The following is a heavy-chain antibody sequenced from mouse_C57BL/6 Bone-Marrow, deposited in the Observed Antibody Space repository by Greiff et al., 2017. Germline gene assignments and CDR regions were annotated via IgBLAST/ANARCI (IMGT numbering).Heavy chain of an antibody. J-gene: IGHJ4*01. V-gene: IGHV5-17*01. CDR1: GFTFSDYG. CDR3: ARDYYGSSYAMDY. CDR2: ISSGSSTI. Sequence: EVQLVESGGGLVKPGGSLKLSCAASGFTFSDYGMHWVRQAPEKGLEWVAYISSGSSTIYYADTLKGRFTITRDNAKNTLFLQMTSLRSEDTAMYYCARDYYGSSYAMDYWGQGTSVTVSS. D-gene: IGHD1-1*01.